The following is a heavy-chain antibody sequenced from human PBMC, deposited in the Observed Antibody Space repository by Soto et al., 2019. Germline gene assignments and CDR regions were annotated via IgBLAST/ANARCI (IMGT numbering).Heavy chain of an antibody. V-gene: IGHV1-18*01. CDR2: VSADSGNT. D-gene: IGHD3-16*01. CDR1: GYTFISYG. CDR3: ARRPPFSYGNYVTYYFDS. J-gene: IGHJ4*02. Sequence: ASVKVSCKASGYTFISYGISWVRQAPGQGLEWMGWVSADSGNTNYAQKLQGRVIMTTDTSTSTAYMELRSLKSDGTAMYYCARRPPFSYGNYVTYYFDSWGQGTLVTVSS.